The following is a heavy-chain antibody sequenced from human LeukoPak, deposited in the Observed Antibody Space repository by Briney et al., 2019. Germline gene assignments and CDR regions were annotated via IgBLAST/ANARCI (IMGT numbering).Heavy chain of an antibody. D-gene: IGHD2-2*01. CDR2: IIPIFGTV. V-gene: IGHV1-69*13. J-gene: IGHJ5*02. Sequence: ASVKVSCKASGGTFSSYAISWVRQAPGQGLEWMGGIIPIFGTVNYAQKFQGRVTITADESTSTAYMELSSLRSEDTAVYYCAVGGYCSSTSCYLFDPWGQGTLVTVSS. CDR3: AVGGYCSSTSCYLFDP. CDR1: GGTFSSYA.